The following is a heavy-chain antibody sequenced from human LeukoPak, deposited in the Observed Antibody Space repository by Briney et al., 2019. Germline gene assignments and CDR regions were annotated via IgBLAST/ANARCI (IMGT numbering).Heavy chain of an antibody. V-gene: IGHV4-59*08. Sequence: SETLSLTCTVSGGSISSYYRSWIRQSPGKGLEWIGYIYYTGTTNYNPSLKSRVTISVDTSKNQFSLKVNSVTAADTAVYYCARRSSGGWRYFDFWGQGTLVTVSS. D-gene: IGHD6-25*01. J-gene: IGHJ4*02. CDR2: IYYTGTT. CDR3: ARRSSGGWRYFDF. CDR1: GGSISSYY.